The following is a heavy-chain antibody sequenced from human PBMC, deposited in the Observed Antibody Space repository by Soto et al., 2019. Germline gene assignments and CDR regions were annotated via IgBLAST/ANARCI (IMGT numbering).Heavy chain of an antibody. CDR2: ISGSGGRT. V-gene: IGHV3-23*01. Sequence: ALRAPTAPSGFCCSRYPMFTVRQARASGLEWVSAISGSGGRTYYADSAKGRFTISRDNSKNTLYLQINSLKAEQTGVYYCAKDQIGARPLAPYYYYGMEVWGQVTTGTVSS. CDR3: AKDQIGARPLAPYYYYGMEV. CDR1: GFCCSRYP. D-gene: IGHD6-6*01. J-gene: IGHJ6*01.